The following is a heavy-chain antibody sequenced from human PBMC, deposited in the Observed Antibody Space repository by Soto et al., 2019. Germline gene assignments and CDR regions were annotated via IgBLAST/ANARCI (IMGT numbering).Heavy chain of an antibody. CDR3: ARGDSETYGIAF. CDR2: IKSDGSST. D-gene: IGHD1-26*01. CDR1: GFTFSSYW. J-gene: IGHJ4*02. V-gene: IGHV3-74*01. Sequence: EVQLVESGGGLVQPGGSLRLSCVASGFTFSSYWMHWVRQATGKGLVWVSRIKSDGSSTSNADSVKGRLTISRDDAKNMLYLQMNSMRAEDTAVYYCARGDSETYGIAFWGQGTLVTVSS.